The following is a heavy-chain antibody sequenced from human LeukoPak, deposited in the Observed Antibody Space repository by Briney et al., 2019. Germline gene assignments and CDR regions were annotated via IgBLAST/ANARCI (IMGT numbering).Heavy chain of an antibody. CDR2: IDWDDDK. CDR3: ARMVRSSGWFDCFDY. Sequence: SGPTLVNPTQTLTLTCTFSGFSLSTSGMCVGWIRQPPGKALEWLALIDWDDDKYYSTSLKTRLTISQDTSKNQVVLTMTNMDPVDTATYYCARMVRSSGWFDCFDYWGQGTLVTVSS. V-gene: IGHV2-70*01. J-gene: IGHJ4*02. CDR1: GFSLSTSGMC. D-gene: IGHD6-19*01.